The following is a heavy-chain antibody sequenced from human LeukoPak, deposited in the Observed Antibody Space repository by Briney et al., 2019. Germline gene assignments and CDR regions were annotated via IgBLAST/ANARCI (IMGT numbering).Heavy chain of an antibody. CDR2: IYYSGST. V-gene: IGHV4-39*07. CDR3: ARGGDSGYDYLDY. J-gene: IGHJ4*02. D-gene: IGHD5-12*01. Sequence: SETLSLTCTVSGGSVNSSSYYWGWIRQPPGKGLEWIGSIYYSGSTYYNPSLESRVTMSVDTSKNQFSLKLSSVTAADTAVYYCARGGDSGYDYLDYWGQGTLVTVSS. CDR1: GGSVNSSSYY.